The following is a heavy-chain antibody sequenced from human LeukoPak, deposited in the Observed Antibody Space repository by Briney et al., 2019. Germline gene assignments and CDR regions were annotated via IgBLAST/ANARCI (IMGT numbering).Heavy chain of an antibody. D-gene: IGHD3-10*01. V-gene: IGHV3-30*18. Sequence: SCKASGGTFSSYGMHWVRQAPGKGLEWVAVISYDGSNKYYADSVKGRFTISRDNSKNTLYLQMNSLRAEDTAVYYCAKGLVRGVMLSNAFDIWGQGTMVTVSS. CDR1: GGTFSSYG. CDR3: AKGLVRGVMLSNAFDI. J-gene: IGHJ3*02. CDR2: ISYDGSNK.